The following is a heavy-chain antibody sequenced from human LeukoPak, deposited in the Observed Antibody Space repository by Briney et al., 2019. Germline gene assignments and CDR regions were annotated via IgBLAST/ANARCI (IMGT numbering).Heavy chain of an antibody. Sequence: GGSLRLSCAASGFTFSSYSMNWVRQAPGKGLEWVSSISISSSDIYYADSVKGRFAISRDNAKNSLYLQMNSLRAEDTAVYYCARDKAIFGVVIRHDYWGQGTLVTVSS. CDR3: ARDKAIFGVVIRHDY. V-gene: IGHV3-21*01. CDR2: ISISSSDI. J-gene: IGHJ4*02. D-gene: IGHD3-3*01. CDR1: GFTFSSYS.